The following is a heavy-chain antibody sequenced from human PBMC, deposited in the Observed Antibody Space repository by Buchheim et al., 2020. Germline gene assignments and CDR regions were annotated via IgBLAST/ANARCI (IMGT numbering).Heavy chain of an antibody. CDR2: ISYDGSNK. Sequence: QVQLVESGGGVVQPGRSLRLSCAASGFTFSSYAMHWVRQAPGKGLEWVAVISYDGSNKYYADSVKGRFTISRDNSKTTLYLQMNSLRAEDTAVYYCARDLDCSGGSCPREYYYGMDVWGQGTT. CDR3: ARDLDCSGGSCPREYYYGMDV. D-gene: IGHD2-15*01. CDR1: GFTFSSYA. J-gene: IGHJ6*02. V-gene: IGHV3-30*04.